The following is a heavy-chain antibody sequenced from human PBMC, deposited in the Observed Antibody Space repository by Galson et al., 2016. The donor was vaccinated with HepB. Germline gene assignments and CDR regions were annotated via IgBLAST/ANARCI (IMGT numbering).Heavy chain of an antibody. CDR1: GYTFTTYG. CDR3: ARDCSSAPCWPWGYNYFDA. V-gene: IGHV1-3*01. CDR2: INGGIGNT. J-gene: IGHJ5*02. D-gene: IGHD2-2*01. Sequence: SVKVSCKASGYTFTTYGMHWVRQAPGQRLEWMGWINGGIGNTEYSQKFQGRVSITRDKSASTAYMEVSSLTSEDTAVYYFARDCSSAPCWPWGYNYFDAWGQGTPVTVSS.